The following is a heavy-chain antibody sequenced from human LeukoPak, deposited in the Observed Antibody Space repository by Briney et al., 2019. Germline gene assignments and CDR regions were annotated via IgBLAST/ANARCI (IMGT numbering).Heavy chain of an antibody. CDR1: GFTFRSYE. D-gene: IGHD3-10*01. CDR3: TRDRPSGNITMIRGVTLDY. Sequence: GGSLRLSCAASGFTFRSYEMNWVRQAPGMGLEWISYISSSGIAIYYADSVKGRFTISRDNAKNSLYLHMNSLRAEDTAVYCCTRDRPSGNITMIRGVTLDYWGQGTLVTVSS. V-gene: IGHV3-48*03. CDR2: ISSSGIAI. J-gene: IGHJ4*02.